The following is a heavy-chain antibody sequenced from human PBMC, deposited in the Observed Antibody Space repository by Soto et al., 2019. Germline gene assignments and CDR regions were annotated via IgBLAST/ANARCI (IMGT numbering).Heavy chain of an antibody. J-gene: IGHJ4*02. Sequence: LETLSLTCAVSGYSISSGYYWGWIRQPPGKGLEWIGSIYHSGSTYYNPPLKSRVTISXXXXXXKXSXKXXXVTAADTAVYYCARQGRYPGDFDYWGQGTLVPVS. CDR1: GYSISSGYY. CDR2: IYHSGST. CDR3: ARQGRYPGDFDY. D-gene: IGHD3-9*01. V-gene: IGHV4-38-2*01.